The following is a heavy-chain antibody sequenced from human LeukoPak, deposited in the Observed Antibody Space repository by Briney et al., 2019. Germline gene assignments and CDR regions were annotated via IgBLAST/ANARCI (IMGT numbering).Heavy chain of an antibody. V-gene: IGHV3-74*01. CDR1: GFTFSSYW. CDR3: ARENYDFWSGPIDY. CDR2: INSDGSST. D-gene: IGHD3-3*01. Sequence: GGSLRLSCAASGFTFSSYWMHWVRHAPGKGLVWVSRINSDGSSTSYADSVKGRFTISRDNAKNTLYLQMNSLRAEDTAVYYCARENYDFWSGPIDYWGQGTLVTVSS. J-gene: IGHJ4*02.